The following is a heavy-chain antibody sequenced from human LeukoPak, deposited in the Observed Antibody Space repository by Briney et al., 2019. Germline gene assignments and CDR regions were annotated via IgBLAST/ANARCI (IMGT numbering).Heavy chain of an antibody. Sequence: ASVKVSCKASGYTFTSYDINWVRQATGQGLEWMGWMNPNSGNAGYAQKFQGRVTITRNTSISTAYMELSSLRSEDTAVYYCASCYGSCYSEYFDYWGQGTLVTVSS. CDR3: ASCYGSCYSEYFDY. CDR2: MNPNSGNA. D-gene: IGHD2-15*01. V-gene: IGHV1-8*01. J-gene: IGHJ4*02. CDR1: GYTFTSYD.